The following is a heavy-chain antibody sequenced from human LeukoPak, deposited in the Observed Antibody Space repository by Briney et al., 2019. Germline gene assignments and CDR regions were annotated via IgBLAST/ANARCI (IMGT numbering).Heavy chain of an antibody. CDR3: ARGGYYYDSSGYIRELDY. Sequence: PGGSLRLSCAASGFTFSSYAMHWVRQAPGKGLEYVSAISSNGGSTYYAHSVKGRFTISRDNSKNTLYLQMGSLRAEDMAVYYCARGGYYYDSSGYIRELDYWGQGTLGTVSS. CDR2: ISSNGGST. D-gene: IGHD3-22*01. J-gene: IGHJ4*02. V-gene: IGHV3-64*01. CDR1: GFTFSSYA.